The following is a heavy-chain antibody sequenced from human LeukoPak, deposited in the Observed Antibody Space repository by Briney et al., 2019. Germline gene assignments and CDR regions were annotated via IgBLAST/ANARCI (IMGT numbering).Heavy chain of an antibody. V-gene: IGHV3-33*01. CDR2: IWYDGSNK. Sequence: GGSLRLSCAASGFTCSSYGMHWVRQAPGKGLEWVAVIWYDGSNKYYVDSVKGRFTISRDNSKNTLYVQMNSLRAEDTAVYYCARDVTRTYYYMDVWGKGTTVTVSS. D-gene: IGHD1-7*01. CDR1: GFTCSSYG. J-gene: IGHJ6*03. CDR3: ARDVTRTYYYMDV.